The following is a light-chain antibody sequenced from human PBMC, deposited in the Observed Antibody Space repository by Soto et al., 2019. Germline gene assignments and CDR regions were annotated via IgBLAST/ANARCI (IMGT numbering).Light chain of an antibody. Sequence: EIVLTQSPGTLSLSPGERATLSCRASQSVSSTYLAWYQHKPGQAPRLLIYGASSRATGIPDRFSGSGSGTDFTLTITSLEPEDFAVYYCEQYGTPPVTFGQGTKVEIK. J-gene: IGKJ1*01. CDR1: QSVSSTY. V-gene: IGKV3-20*01. CDR3: EQYGTPPVT. CDR2: GAS.